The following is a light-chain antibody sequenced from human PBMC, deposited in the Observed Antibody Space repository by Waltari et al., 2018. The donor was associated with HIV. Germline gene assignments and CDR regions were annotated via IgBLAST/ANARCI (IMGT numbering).Light chain of an antibody. CDR2: KDS. CDR3: QSADSSGSPYVV. CDR1: ALPKHY. J-gene: IGLJ2*01. Sequence: SYELTQPTSVSVSPGQTARITCSGDALPKHYTYWYQQKPGQAPVLVIYKDSERPSVIPGRFSGSNSGTTVTLTISGVQAEDEADYYCQSADSSGSPYVVFGGGTKLTVL. V-gene: IGLV3-25*03.